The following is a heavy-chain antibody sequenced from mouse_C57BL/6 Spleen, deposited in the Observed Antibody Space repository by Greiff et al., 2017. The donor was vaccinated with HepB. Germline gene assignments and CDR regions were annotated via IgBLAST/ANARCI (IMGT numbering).Heavy chain of an antibody. CDR2: IYTGDGDT. D-gene: IGHD1-1*01. CDR1: GYAFSSSW. J-gene: IGHJ3*01. V-gene: IGHV1-82*01. CDR3: ALMTTVVEWLAY. Sequence: QVQLKQSGPELVKPGASVKISCKASGYAFSSSWMNWVKQRPGKGLEWIGRIYTGDGDTNYNGKFKGKATLTADKSASTADMQLSSLTSEDSAVYFCALMTTVVEWLAYWGQGTLVTVSA.